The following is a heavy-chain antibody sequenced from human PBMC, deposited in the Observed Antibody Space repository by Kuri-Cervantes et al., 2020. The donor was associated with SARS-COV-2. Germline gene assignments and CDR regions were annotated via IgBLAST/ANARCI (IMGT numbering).Heavy chain of an antibody. D-gene: IGHD2-15*01. CDR2: ISYDGSNK. Sequence: GGSLRLSCAASGFTFSSYAMHWVRQAPGKGLEWVAVISYDGSNKYYADSVKGRFTIARDNSKNTLNLQMNSLRVEDTGVYYCARDTGKGYRGGGRCQDAYDIWCQGTTVTVSS. V-gene: IGHV3-30-3*01. J-gene: IGHJ3*02. CDR1: GFTFSSYA. CDR3: ARDTGKGYRGGGRCQDAYDI.